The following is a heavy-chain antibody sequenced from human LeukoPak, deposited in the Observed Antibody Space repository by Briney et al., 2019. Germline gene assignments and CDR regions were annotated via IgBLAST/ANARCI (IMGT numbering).Heavy chain of an antibody. Sequence: GGSLRLSCAASGFSFNSYWMSWVRQSPGKGLEWVGQTVSEIDSGTTDYAAPVKGRFTISRDDSKSTLYLQMNSLKIEDTAVYYCTTDEDWNYARKDVWGQGATVIVSS. D-gene: IGHD1-7*01. CDR2: TVSEIDSGTT. J-gene: IGHJ6*02. V-gene: IGHV3-15*04. CDR1: GFSFNSYW. CDR3: TTDEDWNYARKDV.